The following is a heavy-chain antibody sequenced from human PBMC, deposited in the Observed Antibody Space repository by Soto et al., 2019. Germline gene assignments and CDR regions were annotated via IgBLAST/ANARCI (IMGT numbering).Heavy chain of an antibody. J-gene: IGHJ4*02. D-gene: IGHD2-21*02. Sequence: ITLKESGPTLVKPTQTLTLTCTFSGFSLSTSRVGVGWIRQPPGKALEWLALIYWDDDKRYSPSLKNRLTITKDTSKNQVVLTMTNTDPVDTATYYCAHTSGGGNSACFDYWGQGTLVTVSS. V-gene: IGHV2-5*02. CDR3: AHTSGGGNSACFDY. CDR2: IYWDDDK. CDR1: GFSLSTSRVG.